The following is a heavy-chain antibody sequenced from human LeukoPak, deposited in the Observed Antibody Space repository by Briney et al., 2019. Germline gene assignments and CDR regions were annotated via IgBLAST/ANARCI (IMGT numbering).Heavy chain of an antibody. CDR3: AKGGLWQWPPGAFDI. CDR1: GFTFSSYA. J-gene: IGHJ3*02. V-gene: IGHV3-23*01. CDR2: ISGSGGSK. Sequence: GGSLRLSCAASGFTFSSYAMSWVRQAPGKGLEWVSAISGSGGSKYYADSVKGRFTISRDNSKNTLYLQMNSLRAEDTTVYYCAKGGLWQWPPGAFDIWGQGTMVTVSS. D-gene: IGHD6-19*01.